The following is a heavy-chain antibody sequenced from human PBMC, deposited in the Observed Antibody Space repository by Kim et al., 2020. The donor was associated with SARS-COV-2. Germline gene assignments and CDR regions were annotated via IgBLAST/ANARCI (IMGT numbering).Heavy chain of an antibody. CDR1: GGTFSSYA. Sequence: SVKVSCKASGGTFSSYAISWVRQAPGQGLEWMGGIIPIFGTANYAQKFQGRVTITADESTSTAYMELSSLRSEDTAVYYCARVPRWQLVPTEGNAKNYYYDGRDGWGQGATVTVS. J-gene: IGHJ6*02. CDR3: ARVPRWQLVPTEGNAKNYYYDGRDG. CDR2: IIPIFGTA. D-gene: IGHD6-6*01. V-gene: IGHV1-69*13.